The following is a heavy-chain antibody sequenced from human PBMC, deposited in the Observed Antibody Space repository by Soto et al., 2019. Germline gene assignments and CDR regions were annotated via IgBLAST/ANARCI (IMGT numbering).Heavy chain of an antibody. Sequence: ASVKVSCKASGGTFSSYAISLVRQAPGQGLEWMGGIIPIFGTANYAQKFQGRVTMTRDTSTSTVYMELSSLRSEDTAVYYCATLLGTLYYYGMDVWGQGTTVTVSS. CDR2: IIPIFGTA. D-gene: IGHD1-1*01. V-gene: IGHV1-69*05. J-gene: IGHJ6*02. CDR3: ATLLGTLYYYGMDV. CDR1: GGTFSSYA.